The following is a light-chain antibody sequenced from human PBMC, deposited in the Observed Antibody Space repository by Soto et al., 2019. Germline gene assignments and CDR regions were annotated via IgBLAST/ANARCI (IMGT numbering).Light chain of an antibody. CDR3: QQYGGSPLVT. Sequence: EIVLTQSPGTLSLSPGERATLSCRASQSVSTSYLAWYQQKPGQAPRLLIYATSSRATGIPDRFSGSGSGIDFTLTISRLKPEDFAVYYCQQYGGSPLVTFGQGTRLEMK. CDR1: QSVSTSY. V-gene: IGKV3-20*01. J-gene: IGKJ5*01. CDR2: ATS.